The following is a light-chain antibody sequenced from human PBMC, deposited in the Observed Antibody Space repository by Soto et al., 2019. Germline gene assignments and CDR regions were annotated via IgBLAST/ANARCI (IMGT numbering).Light chain of an antibody. Sequence: DIVMTQSPDSLAVSLGERATINCKSSQRVLYSSNNRNYLAWYQQKPGQPPKLLIYWASTRESGVPDRFSGSGSGTDFTLTISTQQAEDVAVYYCQQYYTTPRLTFGGGTKVEIK. CDR1: QRVLYSSNNRNY. CDR2: WAS. J-gene: IGKJ4*01. V-gene: IGKV4-1*01. CDR3: QQYYTTPRLT.